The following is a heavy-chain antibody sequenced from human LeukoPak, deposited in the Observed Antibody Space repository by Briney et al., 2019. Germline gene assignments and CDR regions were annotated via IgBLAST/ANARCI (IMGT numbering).Heavy chain of an antibody. Sequence: PSETLSLTCTVSGGSISSYYWSWIRQPPGKGLEWIGYIYSSGSTNYNPSLKSRVTISVDTSKNQFFLNLRSVTSADTAVYYCARELGYGYDYWGQGTLVTVSS. CDR3: ARELGYGYDY. D-gene: IGHD5-18*01. V-gene: IGHV4-59*01. CDR1: GGSISSYY. J-gene: IGHJ4*02. CDR2: IYSSGST.